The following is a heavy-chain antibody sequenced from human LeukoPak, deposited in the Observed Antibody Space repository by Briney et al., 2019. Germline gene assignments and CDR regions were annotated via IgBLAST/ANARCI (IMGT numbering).Heavy chain of an antibody. D-gene: IGHD3-10*01. Sequence: GRSLRLSCAASGFTFSSYAMHWVRQAPGKGLEWVAVISYDGSNKYYADSVKGRFTISRDNSKNTLYLLMSSLRAEDTAVYYCARESLLLWRATAYYYGMDVWGQGTTVTVSS. CDR3: ARESLLLWRATAYYYGMDV. CDR2: ISYDGSNK. CDR1: GFTFSSYA. J-gene: IGHJ6*02. V-gene: IGHV3-30*04.